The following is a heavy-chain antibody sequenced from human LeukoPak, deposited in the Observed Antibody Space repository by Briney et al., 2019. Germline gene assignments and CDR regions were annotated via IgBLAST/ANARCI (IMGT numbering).Heavy chain of an antibody. D-gene: IGHD5-24*01. J-gene: IGHJ3*02. CDR3: ARGGVETRAFDI. V-gene: IGHV4-34*01. CDR2: INHSGST. Sequence: KPSETLSLTCAVYGGSFSGYYWSWIRQPPGKGLEWIGEINHSGSTNYNPSLKSRVTISVDTSKNQFSLKLSSVTAADTAVYYCARGGVETRAFDIWGQGTMVTVSS. CDR1: GGSFSGYY.